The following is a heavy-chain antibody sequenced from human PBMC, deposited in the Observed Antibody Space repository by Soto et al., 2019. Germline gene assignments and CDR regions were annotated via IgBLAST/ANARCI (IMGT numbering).Heavy chain of an antibody. CDR3: ARDFAPGVVVPAASAYSYYMDV. D-gene: IGHD2-2*01. V-gene: IGHV1-69*04. J-gene: IGHJ6*03. CDR2: IIPILGIA. Sequence: GASVKVSCKASGGTFSSYTISWVRQAPGQGLEWMGRIIPILGIANYAQKFQGRVTITADKSTSTAYMELSSLRSEDTAVYYCARDFAPGVVVPAASAYSYYMDVWGKGTTVTVAS. CDR1: GGTFSSYT.